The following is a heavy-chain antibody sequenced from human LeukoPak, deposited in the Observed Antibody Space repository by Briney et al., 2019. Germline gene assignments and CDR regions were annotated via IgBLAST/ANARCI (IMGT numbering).Heavy chain of an antibody. V-gene: IGHV3-7*03. J-gene: IGHJ4*02. CDR2: IKQDGSDR. Sequence: GGSLRLSCAASGFTFRNYWMSWVRQAPGTGLEWVANIKQDGSDRNYVTSVKGRFTISRDSSKNTVFLQMNSLRAEDTAVYYCARGDFDYWGQGTLVTVSS. CDR3: ARGDFDY. CDR1: GFTFRNYW.